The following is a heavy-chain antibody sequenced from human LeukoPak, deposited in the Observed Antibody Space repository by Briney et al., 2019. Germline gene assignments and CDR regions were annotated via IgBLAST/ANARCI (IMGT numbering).Heavy chain of an antibody. V-gene: IGHV3-7*05. D-gene: IGHD3-10*02. Sequence: GGSLRLSCAASGFTFSSYWMSWVRQAPGKGLEWVADIKQDGSEKYYVDSVKGRFTISRDNSKSMLFLQLNSLRAEDTALYYCARDLHYYVAMDVWGQGTTVTVSS. CDR3: ARDLHYYVAMDV. J-gene: IGHJ6*02. CDR1: GFTFSSYW. CDR2: IKQDGSEK.